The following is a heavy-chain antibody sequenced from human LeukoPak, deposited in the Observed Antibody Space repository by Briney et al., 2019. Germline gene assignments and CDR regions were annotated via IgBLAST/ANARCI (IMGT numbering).Heavy chain of an antibody. J-gene: IGHJ4*02. V-gene: IGHV3-23*01. CDR2: ISGSGRNT. D-gene: IGHD2-15*01. Sequence: GGSLRLSCAVSGFTFSAYAMSWVRQAPGKGPEWVSGISGSGRNTNYADSVKGRFTISRDNSKNTLYLQMNSLRAEDTAVYYCAKDHGYCSGGSCFYFDYWGQGTLLTVSS. CDR3: AKDHGYCSGGSCFYFDY. CDR1: GFTFSAYA.